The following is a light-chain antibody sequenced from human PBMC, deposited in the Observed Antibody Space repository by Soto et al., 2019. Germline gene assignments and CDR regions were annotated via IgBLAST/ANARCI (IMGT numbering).Light chain of an antibody. V-gene: IGKV1-33*01. CDR1: QDISNY. CDR2: DAT. J-gene: IGKJ4*01. Sequence: DVQITQSPSSLSASVRYRVTITCQASQDISNYLNWYQQKPGKAPKLLIYDATYLEKGAPSRFSGSGSGTDFSFTISNLQPEDFATYFCQQYDDLPLTFGGGTKVDI. CDR3: QQYDDLPLT.